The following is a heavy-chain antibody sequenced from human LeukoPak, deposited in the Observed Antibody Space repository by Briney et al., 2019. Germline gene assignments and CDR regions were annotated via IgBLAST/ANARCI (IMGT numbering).Heavy chain of an antibody. Sequence: ASVKVSCKASGYTLTGLYLHWVRQAPGQGLEWMGWINPNTGATTYAQRFQGRVTLTRDTSISTAYMDLSRLRPDDTAVYYCASVGVVADYGLDVWGQGTTVTVSS. CDR1: GYTLTGLY. V-gene: IGHV1-2*02. CDR2: INPNTGAT. CDR3: ASVGVVADYGLDV. J-gene: IGHJ6*02. D-gene: IGHD2-15*01.